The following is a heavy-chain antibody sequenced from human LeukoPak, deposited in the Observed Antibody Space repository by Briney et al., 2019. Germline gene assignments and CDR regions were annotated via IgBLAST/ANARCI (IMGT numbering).Heavy chain of an antibody. CDR3: ARQAVAGTFDY. CDR1: GGSITSGGYY. V-gene: IGHV4-39*01. D-gene: IGHD6-19*01. Sequence: SETLSLTCTVSGGSITSGGYYWSWIRQHPGKGLEWIGYIYYSGSTYYNPSLKSRVAISVDTSKNQFSLKLSSVTAADTAVYYCARQAVAGTFDYWGQGTLVTVSS. J-gene: IGHJ4*02. CDR2: IYYSGST.